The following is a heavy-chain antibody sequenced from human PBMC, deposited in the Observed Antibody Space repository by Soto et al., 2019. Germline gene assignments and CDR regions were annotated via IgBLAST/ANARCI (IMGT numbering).Heavy chain of an antibody. D-gene: IGHD6-6*01. Sequence: GGSLRLSCTASGFTFGDYAMSWFRQAPGKGLEWVGFIRRKAYGGTTEYAASVKGRFTISRDDSKSIAYLQMNSLKTEDTAVYYCTRDGIAARRYYYYYMDVWGKGTTVTVSS. CDR1: GFTFGDYA. J-gene: IGHJ6*03. CDR2: IRRKAYGGTT. CDR3: TRDGIAARRYYYYYMDV. V-gene: IGHV3-49*03.